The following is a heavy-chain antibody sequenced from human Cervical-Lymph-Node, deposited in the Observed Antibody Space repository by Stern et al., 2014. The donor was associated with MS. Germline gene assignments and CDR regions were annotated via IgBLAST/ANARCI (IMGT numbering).Heavy chain of an antibody. J-gene: IGHJ6*02. V-gene: IGHV1-18*04. CDR1: IDTFTNYG. Sequence: QVQLVQSGGEVKKPGASVTVSCKAYIDTFTNYGFSWVRQAPGQGLEWMGWISGYNGKANYAQKVQGRVTMTTDTSTSTVYMELKSLRSDDTAVYYCARDGKWLQVYGMDVWGQGTTVTVSS. D-gene: IGHD5-12*01. CDR3: ARDGKWLQVYGMDV. CDR2: ISGYNGKA.